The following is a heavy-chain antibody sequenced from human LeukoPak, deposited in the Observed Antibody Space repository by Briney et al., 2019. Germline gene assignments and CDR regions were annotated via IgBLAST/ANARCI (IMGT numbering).Heavy chain of an antibody. D-gene: IGHD6-13*01. V-gene: IGHV5-51*01. CDR2: IYPGDSDT. Sequence: GESLKISCKGSGYSFTSYWIGWVRQMPGKGLEWMGIIYPGDSDTRYNPSFQGQVTISADKSISTAYLQWSSLKASDTAMYYCARQGIEQQLYWADTNWFDPWGQGTLVTVSS. CDR3: ARQGIEQQLYWADTNWFDP. CDR1: GYSFTSYW. J-gene: IGHJ5*02.